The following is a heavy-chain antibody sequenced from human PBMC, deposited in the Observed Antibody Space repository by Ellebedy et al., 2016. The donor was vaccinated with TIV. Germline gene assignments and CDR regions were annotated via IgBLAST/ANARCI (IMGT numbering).Heavy chain of an antibody. D-gene: IGHD7-27*01. J-gene: IGHJ4*02. V-gene: IGHV3-30-3*01. Sequence: GGSLRLSXAASGFTFSNYVMNWVRQAPGKGLEWVAVVSDEGDNYFYADSVEGRFTISRDNSKNMLYLQMNSLRAEDTAVYYCARDPPSSGMGTWGWGQGTLVTVSS. CDR2: VSDEGDNY. CDR1: GFTFSNYV. CDR3: ARDPPSSGMGTWG.